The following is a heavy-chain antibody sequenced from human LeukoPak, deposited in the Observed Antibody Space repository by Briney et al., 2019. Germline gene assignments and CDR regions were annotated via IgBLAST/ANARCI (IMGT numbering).Heavy chain of an antibody. V-gene: IGHV1-46*03. J-gene: IGHJ4*02. CDR3: ARASDSSGYYAPQHYFDY. CDR2: INPSGGST. CDR1: GYTFTRFY. D-gene: IGHD3-22*01. Sequence: ASVKVSCXASGYTFTRFYMHWVRQAPGQGLEWMGIINPSGGSTSYTQKFQGRATMTRDTSTTTVYMELSSLRSEDTAVYYCARASDSSGYYAPQHYFDYWGQGTPVTVSS.